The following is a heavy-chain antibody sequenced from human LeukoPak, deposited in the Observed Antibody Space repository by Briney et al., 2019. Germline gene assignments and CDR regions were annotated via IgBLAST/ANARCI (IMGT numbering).Heavy chain of an antibody. J-gene: IGHJ4*02. CDR2: ISHDGSNK. CDR3: AKEFGSGLFDY. Sequence: GTSLRLSCAASGFPFSDYGMYWVRQAPGKGLEWLAVISHDGSNKHYADSVKGRFTISRDNSKNTLYLQMNSLRGEDTAIYYCAKEFGSGLFDYWGQGTLVTVSS. V-gene: IGHV3-30*18. D-gene: IGHD6-19*01. CDR1: GFPFSDYG.